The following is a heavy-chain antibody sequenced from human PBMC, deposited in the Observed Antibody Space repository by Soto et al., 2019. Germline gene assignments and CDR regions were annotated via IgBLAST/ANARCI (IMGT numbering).Heavy chain of an antibody. V-gene: IGHV1-69*01. D-gene: IGHD2-21*02. CDR1: GGTFSSYA. Sequence: QVQLVQSGAEVKKPGSSVKVSCKASGGTFSSYAISWVRQAPGQGLEWMGGIIPIFATANYAQKFQGRVTITADESTSTAYMELSSLRSEDTAVYYCARDYFSGGNSEISDYWGQGTLVTVSS. J-gene: IGHJ4*02. CDR3: ARDYFSGGNSEISDY. CDR2: IIPIFATA.